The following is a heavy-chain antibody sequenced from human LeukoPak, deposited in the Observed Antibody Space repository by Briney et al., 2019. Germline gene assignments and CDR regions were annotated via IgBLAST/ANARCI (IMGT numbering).Heavy chain of an antibody. Sequence: GGSLRLSCAASGFTVSSYEMNWVRQAPGKGLEWVSYISGSASIIYYADSVKGRFTSSRDNAENSLYLQMNSLRAEDTAVYYCARYASGTINWGQGTLVTVSS. CDR3: ARYASGTIN. D-gene: IGHD3-10*01. CDR1: GFTVSSYE. V-gene: IGHV3-48*03. CDR2: ISGSASII. J-gene: IGHJ4*02.